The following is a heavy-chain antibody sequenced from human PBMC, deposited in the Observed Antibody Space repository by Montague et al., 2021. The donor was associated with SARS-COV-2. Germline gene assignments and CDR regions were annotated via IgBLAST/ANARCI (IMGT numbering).Heavy chain of an antibody. CDR1: GDSVSRNNPA. CDR3: ARGWNYAFDI. CDR2: TCYGPSWNT. V-gene: IGHV6-1*01. J-gene: IGHJ3*02. D-gene: IGHD1-7*01. Sequence: CAISGDSVSRNNPAWNWIRQSPSRGLEWLGRTCYGPSWNTDYAVSVKSRITISPDTSKNQFSLHLNSVTPEDTAVYYCARGWNYAFDIWSQGTMVTVSS.